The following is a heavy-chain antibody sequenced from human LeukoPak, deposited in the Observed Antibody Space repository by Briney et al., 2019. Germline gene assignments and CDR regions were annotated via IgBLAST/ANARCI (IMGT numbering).Heavy chain of an antibody. D-gene: IGHD2-15*01. CDR1: GGSFSGYY. Sequence: SETLSLTCAVYGGSFSGYYWSWIRQPPGKGLEWIGEINHSGSTSYKSSLKSRVTISIDTSKNQFSLKLSSVTAADTAVYYCAYCSGGSCYYFDYWGQGTLVTVSS. V-gene: IGHV4-34*01. J-gene: IGHJ4*02. CDR2: INHSGST. CDR3: AYCSGGSCYYFDY.